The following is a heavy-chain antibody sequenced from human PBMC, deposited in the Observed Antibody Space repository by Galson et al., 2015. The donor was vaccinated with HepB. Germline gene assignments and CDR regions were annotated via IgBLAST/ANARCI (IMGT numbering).Heavy chain of an antibody. CDR1: GYTFTSYG. CDR3: ARDLIVVGATTNYYYYYGMDV. D-gene: IGHD1-26*01. CDR2: ISAYNGNT. J-gene: IGHJ6*02. Sequence: SCKASGYTFTSYGISWVRQAPGQGLEWMGGISAYNGNTNYAQKLQGRVTMTTDTSTSTAYMELRSLRSDDTAVYYCARDLIVVGATTNYYYYYGMDVWGQGTTVTVSS. V-gene: IGHV1-18*04.